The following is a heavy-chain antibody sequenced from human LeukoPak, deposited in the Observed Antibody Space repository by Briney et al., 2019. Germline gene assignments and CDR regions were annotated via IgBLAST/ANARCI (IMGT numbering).Heavy chain of an antibody. D-gene: IGHD6-13*01. V-gene: IGHV4-4*07. CDR1: GGSISSYY. CDR3: ARDPSSSWYTAQGMDV. Sequence: SETLSLTCTVSGGSISSYYWSWIRQPAGKGLEWIGRIYSSGSTDYNPSLKSRVTMSVDTSKNKFSLKLSSVTAADTAVYYCARDPSSSWYTAQGMDVWGKGTTVTISS. CDR2: IYSSGST. J-gene: IGHJ6*03.